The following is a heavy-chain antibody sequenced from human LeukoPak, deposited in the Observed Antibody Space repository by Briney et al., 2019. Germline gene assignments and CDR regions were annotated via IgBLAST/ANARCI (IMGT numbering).Heavy chain of an antibody. CDR1: GDSFSGYY. CDR3: VRGFCRGDSCYAAEYFQH. V-gene: IGHV4-34*01. J-gene: IGHJ1*01. D-gene: IGHD2-15*01. Sequence: SETLSLTCDVYGDSFSGYYWTWIRQTPEKGLEWIGEIIHNGSRSVNPSLESRVTISVDTSKNQFSLKLTSVTAADTSVYYCVRGFCRGDSCYAAEYFQHWGQGTLVTVSS. CDR2: IIHNGSR.